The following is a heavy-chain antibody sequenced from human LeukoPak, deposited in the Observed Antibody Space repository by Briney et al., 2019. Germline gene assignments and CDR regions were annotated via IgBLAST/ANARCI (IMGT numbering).Heavy chain of an antibody. Sequence: ASVKVSCKASGYTFTSYYMHWVRQAPGQGLEWMGIINPSGGSTSYAQKFQGRVTMTRDTSTSTVYMELSSLRSEDTAVYYCARAPYYDFLSGYYSTPNFDYWGQGTLVTVSS. CDR2: INPSGGST. CDR1: GYTFTSYY. J-gene: IGHJ4*02. CDR3: ARAPYYDFLSGYYSTPNFDY. V-gene: IGHV1-46*01. D-gene: IGHD3-3*01.